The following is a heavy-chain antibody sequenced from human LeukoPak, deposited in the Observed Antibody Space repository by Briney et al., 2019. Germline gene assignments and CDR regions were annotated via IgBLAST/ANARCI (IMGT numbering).Heavy chain of an antibody. Sequence: GGSLRLSCAASGFTVSSNYMSWVRQAPGKGLEWVSVIYSGGNTYYADSVKGRFTISRDKSQNTLYLQMNSLRAEDTAIYYCATIVVVTTTRDAFDIWGQGTMVTVSS. D-gene: IGHD3-22*01. CDR1: GFTVSSNY. CDR2: IYSGGNT. J-gene: IGHJ3*02. CDR3: ATIVVVTTTRDAFDI. V-gene: IGHV3-53*01.